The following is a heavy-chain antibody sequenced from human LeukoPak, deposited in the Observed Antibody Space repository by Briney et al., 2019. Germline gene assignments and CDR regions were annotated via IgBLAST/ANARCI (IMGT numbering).Heavy chain of an antibody. Sequence: SETLSLTCAVYGGSFSGYYWSWIRQPPGKGLEWIGEINHSGSTNYNPSLKSRVTISVDTSKNQFSLKLSSVTAADTAVYYCARHGGRRIAVAGTDYYYYYYMDVWGKGTTVTVSS. CDR1: GGSFSGYY. CDR2: INHSGST. D-gene: IGHD6-19*01. V-gene: IGHV4-34*01. CDR3: ARHGGRRIAVAGTDYYYYYYMDV. J-gene: IGHJ6*03.